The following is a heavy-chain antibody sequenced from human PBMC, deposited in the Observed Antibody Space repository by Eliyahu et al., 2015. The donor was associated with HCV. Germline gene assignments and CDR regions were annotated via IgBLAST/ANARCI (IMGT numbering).Heavy chain of an antibody. D-gene: IGHD6-19*01. CDR1: GGSISXYY. CDR3: ASGGGGIAVAGTGGWFDP. CDR2: IHYSGST. V-gene: IGHV4-59*01. J-gene: IGHJ5*02. Sequence: QVQVQESGPGLVKPSETLSLTCNVSGGSISXYYWSWIRQPPGKGLEWIAYIHYSGSTPYNPSLKSRVTISLDTSKNQFSLKLSSVTAADTAVYYCASGGGGIAVAGTGGWFDPWGQGTLVTVSS.